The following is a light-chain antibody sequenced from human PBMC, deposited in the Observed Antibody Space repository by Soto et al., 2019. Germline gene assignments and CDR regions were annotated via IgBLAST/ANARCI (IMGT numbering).Light chain of an antibody. Sequence: QSALTQPRSVSGSPKQSVTISCTGTSSDVGTYNYVSWFQQHPGKAPKLMISDVSKRPSGVPDRFSGSKSGNTASLTISGLQAEDEADYYCCSYAGSYILLFGGGTKLTAL. V-gene: IGLV2-11*01. CDR3: CSYAGSYILL. CDR2: DVS. CDR1: SSDVGTYNY. J-gene: IGLJ2*01.